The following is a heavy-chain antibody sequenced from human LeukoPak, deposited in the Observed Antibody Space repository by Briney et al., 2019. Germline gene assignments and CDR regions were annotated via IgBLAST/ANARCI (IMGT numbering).Heavy chain of an antibody. CDR1: GDSFSSNSAA. J-gene: IGHJ3*02. CDR2: TYYRSKWYN. Sequence: SQTLSLTCAISGDSFSSNSAAWDWLRQSPSRGLEWLGRTYYRSKWYNDYAVSVKSLIIINPDTPKNQFSLQLNSVTPEDTAVYYCARYRQDAFDIWGQGTMVTVSS. CDR3: ARYRQDAFDI. V-gene: IGHV6-1*01. D-gene: IGHD1-1*01.